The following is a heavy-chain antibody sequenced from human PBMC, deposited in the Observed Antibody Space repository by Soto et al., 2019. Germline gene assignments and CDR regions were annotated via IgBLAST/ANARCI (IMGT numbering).Heavy chain of an antibody. CDR1: GFTFSSSG. CDR3: AKDRVPGAYGHYYGMDV. D-gene: IGHD5-12*01. J-gene: IGHJ6*02. CDR2: ISYDGSDK. Sequence: PVGSLRLSCAASGFTFSSSGMHWVRQAPDKGLEWAAVISYDGSDKYYADSVKGRFTISRDNSKNTLYLQMDSLRAEDTAVYWCAKDRVPGAYGHYYGMDVWGQGTTVTVSS. V-gene: IGHV3-30*18.